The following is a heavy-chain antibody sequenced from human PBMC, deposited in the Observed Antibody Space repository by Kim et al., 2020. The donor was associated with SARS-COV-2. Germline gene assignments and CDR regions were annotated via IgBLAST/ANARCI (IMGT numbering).Heavy chain of an antibody. J-gene: IGHJ6*02. CDR1: GGSISSYY. D-gene: IGHD5-12*01. CDR3: AIVGIGYIGYPWDYYYGMDV. CDR2: IYYRGST. Sequence: SETLSLTCTVAGGSISSYYWSWIRQPPWKGLEWIGYIYYRGSTNYNPSLKSRVTISVYTSKNQFSLKLSSVTAADTAVYYCAIVGIGYIGYPWDYYYGMDVWGQGTTVTVSS. V-gene: IGHV4-59*13.